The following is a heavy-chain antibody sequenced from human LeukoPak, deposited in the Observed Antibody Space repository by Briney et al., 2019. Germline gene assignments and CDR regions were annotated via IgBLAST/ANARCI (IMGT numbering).Heavy chain of an antibody. CDR3: ARAGNLGLEPDFYFDY. CDR2: IYYSGST. V-gene: IGHV4-61*08. J-gene: IGHJ4*02. Sequence: PSETLSLTCTVSGGSISSGDYYWSWIRQPPGKGLEWIGYIYYSGSTKYNPSLKSRVTMSVDTSKNQFSLKLTSVTAADTAVYYCARAGNLGLEPDFYFDYWGQGTLVTVSS. CDR1: GGSISSGDYY. D-gene: IGHD1-1*01.